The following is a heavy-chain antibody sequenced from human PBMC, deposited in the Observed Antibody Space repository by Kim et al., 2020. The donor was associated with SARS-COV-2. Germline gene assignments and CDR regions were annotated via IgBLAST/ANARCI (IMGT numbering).Heavy chain of an antibody. D-gene: IGHD2-8*02. CDR3: ARDYWAAGYYFDY. CDR1: GGSVSSGSYY. CDR2: IYYSGST. V-gene: IGHV4-61*01. J-gene: IGHJ4*02. Sequence: SETLSLTCTVSGGSVSSGSYYWSWIRQPPGKGLEWIGYIYYSGSTNYNPSLKSRVTISVDTSKNQFSLKLSSVTAADTAVYYCARDYWAAGYYFDYWGQGTLVTVSS.